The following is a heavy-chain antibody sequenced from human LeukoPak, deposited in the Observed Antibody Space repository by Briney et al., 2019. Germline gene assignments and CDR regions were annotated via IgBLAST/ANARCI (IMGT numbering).Heavy chain of an antibody. CDR1: GFTFSSSA. J-gene: IGHJ6*03. Sequence: GGSLRLSCAASGFTFSSSAMSWVRQAPGKGLEWVSLISGSGGTYYADFVKGRFTISRDNSKNTLYLHMNTLRAEDTAVYYCAEDGTGTALFYYFYMDVWGKGTTVTVSS. D-gene: IGHD1-7*01. V-gene: IGHV3-23*01. CDR3: AEDGTGTALFYYFYMDV. CDR2: ISGSGGT.